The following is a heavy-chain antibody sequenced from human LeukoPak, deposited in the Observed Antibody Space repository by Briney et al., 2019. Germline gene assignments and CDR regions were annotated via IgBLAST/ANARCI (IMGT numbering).Heavy chain of an antibody. D-gene: IGHD2-21*02. J-gene: IGHJ5*02. Sequence: PGGSLRLSCAASGFTFNSYWMVWFRQAPGKGLVWVSCTNPDGSWTLHADSVKGRFAISRDYARNTLYLQMNSLGVEDTAMYYCARYEQRPGVTASDPWSQGTLVTVSS. CDR1: GFTFNSYW. CDR2: TNPDGSWT. V-gene: IGHV3-74*01. CDR3: ARYEQRPGVTASDP.